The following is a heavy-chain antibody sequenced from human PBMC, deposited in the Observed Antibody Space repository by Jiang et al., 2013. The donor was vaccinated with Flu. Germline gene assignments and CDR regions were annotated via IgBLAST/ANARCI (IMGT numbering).Heavy chain of an antibody. CDR1: FSSYG. CDR3: ARDHRDAFDI. Sequence: FSSYGMHWVRQAPGKGLEWVAVIWYDGSNKYYADSVKGRFTISRDNFKNTLYLQMNSLRAEDTAVYYCARDHRDAFDIWGQGTMVTVSS. CDR2: IWYDGSNK. V-gene: IGHV3-33*01. J-gene: IGHJ3*02.